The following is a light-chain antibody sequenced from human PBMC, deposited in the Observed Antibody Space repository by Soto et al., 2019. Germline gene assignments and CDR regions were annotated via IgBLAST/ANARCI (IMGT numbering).Light chain of an antibody. CDR3: SSYAGSNNVI. CDR1: SSDVGGYNY. V-gene: IGLV2-8*01. Sequence: QSALTQPTSASGSPGQSVAISCSGTSSDVGGYNYVYWYQQHPGKAPKLMLYEVTKRPSGVPDRFSGSKSGNTASLTVSGLQAEDEADYYCSSYAGSNNVIFGGGTKLTVL. J-gene: IGLJ2*01. CDR2: EVT.